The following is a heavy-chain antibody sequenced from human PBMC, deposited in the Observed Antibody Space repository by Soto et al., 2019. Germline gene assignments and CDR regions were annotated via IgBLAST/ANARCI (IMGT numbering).Heavy chain of an antibody. Sequence: SATLSLTCTVSGGSISSYYWSWIRQPPGKGLEWIGYIYYSGSTNYNPSLKSRVTISVDTSKNQFSLKLSSVTAADTAVYYCARRGRREQWPAYNWFDPWGQGTLVTVSS. CDR3: ARRGRREQWPAYNWFDP. V-gene: IGHV4-59*08. CDR1: GGSISSYY. J-gene: IGHJ5*02. CDR2: IYYSGST. D-gene: IGHD6-19*01.